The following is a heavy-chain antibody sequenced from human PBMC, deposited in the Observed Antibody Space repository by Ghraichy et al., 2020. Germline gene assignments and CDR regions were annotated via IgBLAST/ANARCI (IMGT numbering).Heavy chain of an antibody. J-gene: IGHJ4*02. Sequence: SETLSLTCTVSGGSISSYYWSWIRQPPGKGLEWIGYIYYSGSTNYNPSLKSRVTISVDTSKNQFSLKLSSVTAADTAVYYCASISYQLLYWEKWGQGTLVTVSS. D-gene: IGHD2-2*02. CDR2: IYYSGST. V-gene: IGHV4-59*08. CDR1: GGSISSYY. CDR3: ASISYQLLYWEK.